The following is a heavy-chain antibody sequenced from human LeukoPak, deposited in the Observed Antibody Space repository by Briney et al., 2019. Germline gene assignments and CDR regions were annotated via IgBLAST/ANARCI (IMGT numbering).Heavy chain of an antibody. J-gene: IGHJ6*02. CDR1: GGSFSGYY. D-gene: IGHD5-18*01. V-gene: IGHV4-34*01. Sequence: SETLSLTCAVYGGSFSGYYWSWIRQPPGKGLEWIGEINHSGSTNYNPSLKSRVTISVDRSKNQFSLKLSSVTAADTAVYYCARGPGITAMEPKYYYYYGMDVWGQGTTVTVSS. CDR2: INHSGST. CDR3: ARGPGITAMEPKYYYYYGMDV.